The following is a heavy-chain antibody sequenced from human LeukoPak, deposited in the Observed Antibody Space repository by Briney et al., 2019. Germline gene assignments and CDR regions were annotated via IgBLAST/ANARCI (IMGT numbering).Heavy chain of an antibody. CDR2: ISYDGSNK. D-gene: IGHD1-20*01. J-gene: IGHJ4*02. Sequence: GGSLRLSCAASGFTFSSYGMHWVRQAPGKGLEWVAVISYDGSNKYYADSVKGRFTISRDNSKNTLYLQMNSLRAEDTAVYYCAKEDSYNWNDERYFDYWGQGTLVTVSP. CDR1: GFTFSSYG. CDR3: AKEDSYNWNDERYFDY. V-gene: IGHV3-30*18.